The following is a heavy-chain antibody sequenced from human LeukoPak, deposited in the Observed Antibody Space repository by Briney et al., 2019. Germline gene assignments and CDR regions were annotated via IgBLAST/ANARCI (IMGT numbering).Heavy chain of an antibody. CDR3: AKVRDLSYYDSSGYPFDY. Sequence: GGSLRLSCAASGFTFSDYWMSWVRQAPGKGLEWVANIKHDGSEKYYVASVKGRFTISKDIPKNSLYLQMNSLRTEDTAVYYCAKVRDLSYYDSSGYPFDYWGQGTLVTVSS. CDR1: GFTFSDYW. J-gene: IGHJ4*02. CDR2: IKHDGSEK. V-gene: IGHV3-7*01. D-gene: IGHD3-22*01.